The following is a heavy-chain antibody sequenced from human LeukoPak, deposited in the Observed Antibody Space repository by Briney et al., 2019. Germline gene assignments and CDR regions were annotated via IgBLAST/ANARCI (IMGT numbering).Heavy chain of an antibody. J-gene: IGHJ4*02. Sequence: GGSQRLSCGASGFTFIDAWMSWVRQAPGKGPEWVGRIKSKTDGGTTDYAAPVRGRFTISRDDSKNTLYLQMNSLKTEDTAVYYCTTDLHYDTLTGYYNPDYWGQGTLVTVSS. CDR2: IKSKTDGGTT. CDR1: GFTFIDAW. CDR3: TTDLHYDTLTGYYNPDY. V-gene: IGHV3-15*01. D-gene: IGHD3-9*01.